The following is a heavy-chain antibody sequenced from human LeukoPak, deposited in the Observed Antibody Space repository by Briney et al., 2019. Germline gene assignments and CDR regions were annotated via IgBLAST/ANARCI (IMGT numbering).Heavy chain of an antibody. J-gene: IGHJ4*02. CDR2: ISSSSSYI. V-gene: IGHV3-21*01. CDR1: GFTFSSYS. CDR3: ARVYSYGPLGPEYYFDY. Sequence: GGSLRLSCAASGFTFSSYSMNWVRQAPGKGLEWVSSISSSSSYIYYADSVKVRFTISRDNAKNSLYLQMNSLRAEDTAVYYCARVYSYGPLGPEYYFDYWGQGTLVTVSS. D-gene: IGHD5-18*01.